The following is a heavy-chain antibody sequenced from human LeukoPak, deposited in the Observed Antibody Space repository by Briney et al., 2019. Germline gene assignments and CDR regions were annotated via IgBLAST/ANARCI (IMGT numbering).Heavy chain of an antibody. V-gene: IGHV1-2*02. J-gene: IGHJ3*02. Sequence: ASVKVSCKASGYTFIDYCMHWVRQAPGQVLELMVWINPNSGGTNYAQKFQGRVTMTRDTSTSTAYMELSRLRSDDTAVYYCACSGEAFDIWGQGTMVSVSS. D-gene: IGHD1-1*01. CDR2: INPNSGGT. CDR1: GYTFIDYC. CDR3: ACSGEAFDI.